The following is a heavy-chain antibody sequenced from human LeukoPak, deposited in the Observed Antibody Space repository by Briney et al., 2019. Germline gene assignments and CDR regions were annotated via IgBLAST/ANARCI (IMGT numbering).Heavy chain of an antibody. D-gene: IGHD5-12*01. CDR3: AKDSMWLLDKDGIDY. V-gene: IGHV3-30*02. CDR2: IRYDGSNK. CDR1: GFTFSSYG. J-gene: IGHJ4*02. Sequence: GGSLRLSCAASGFTFSSYGMHWIRQAPGKGLEWVAFIRYDGSNKYYADSVKGRFTISRDNSKNTLYLQMNSLRAEDTAVYYCAKDSMWLLDKDGIDYWGQGTLVTVSS.